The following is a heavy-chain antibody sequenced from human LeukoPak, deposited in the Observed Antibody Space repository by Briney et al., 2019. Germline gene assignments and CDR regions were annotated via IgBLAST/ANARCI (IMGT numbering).Heavy chain of an antibody. CDR3: ARHEXXXYSXVYYYYYGMDV. CDR2: IYYSGST. J-gene: IGHJ6*02. CDR1: GGSISSYY. V-gene: IGHV4-59*08. D-gene: IGHD5-18*01. Sequence: PSETLSLTCTVSGGSISSYYWSWIRQPPGEGLEWIGYIYYSGSTNYNPSLKSRVTISVDTSKNQFSLKLSSVTAADTAVYYCARHEXXXYSXVYYYYYGMDVWGQGTTVTVSS.